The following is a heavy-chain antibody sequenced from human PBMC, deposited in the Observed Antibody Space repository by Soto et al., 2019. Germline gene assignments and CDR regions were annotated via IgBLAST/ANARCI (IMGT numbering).Heavy chain of an antibody. Sequence: QVQLVESGGGVVQPGRSLRLSCAASGFTFSSYGMHWVRQAPGKGLEWVAVISYDGSNKYYADSVKGRFTISRDNSKNTLYLQMNSLRAEDTAVYYCAKDLGAYYHYGMDVWGQGTTVTVSS. CDR3: AKDLGAYYHYGMDV. CDR1: GFTFSSYG. CDR2: ISYDGSNK. D-gene: IGHD3-16*01. J-gene: IGHJ6*02. V-gene: IGHV3-30*18.